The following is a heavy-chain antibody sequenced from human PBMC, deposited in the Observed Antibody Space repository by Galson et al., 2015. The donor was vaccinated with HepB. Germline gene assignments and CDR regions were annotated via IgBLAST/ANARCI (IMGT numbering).Heavy chain of an antibody. CDR2: ITWNSGTI. V-gene: IGHV3-9*01. CDR1: GFTFDDFA. D-gene: IGHD3-16*01. Sequence: SLRLSCAASGFTFDDFAMHWVRQAPGKGLQWVSGITWNSGTIDYADSVRGRFTISRDNAKNSVYLQMNSLRDEDTALYYCAKSRGSYYYGLAVWGQGTRVTVSS. CDR3: AKSRGSYYYGLAV. J-gene: IGHJ6*02.